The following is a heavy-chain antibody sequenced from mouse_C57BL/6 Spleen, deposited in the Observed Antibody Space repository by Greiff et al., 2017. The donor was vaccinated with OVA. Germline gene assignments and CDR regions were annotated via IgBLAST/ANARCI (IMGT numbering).Heavy chain of an antibody. CDR2: IDPNSGGT. J-gene: IGHJ1*03. D-gene: IGHD1-1*01. V-gene: IGHV1-72*01. Sequence: QVQLQQPGAELVKPGASVKLSCKASGYTFTSYWMHWVKQRPGRGLEWIGRIDPNSGGTKYNEKFKSKATLTVDKPSSTAYMQLSILTSEDSAVYYGAFTTVDWYFDVWGTGTTVTVSS. CDR3: AFTTVDWYFDV. CDR1: GYTFTSYW.